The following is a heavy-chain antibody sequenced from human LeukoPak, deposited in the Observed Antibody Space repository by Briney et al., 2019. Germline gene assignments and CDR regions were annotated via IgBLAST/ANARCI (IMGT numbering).Heavy chain of an antibody. J-gene: IGHJ4*02. CDR3: ARATGIVVAATYYLDY. CDR1: GFTFSIYT. Sequence: GGSLRLSCAASGFTFSIYTMNWVRQAPGKGLEWLSYISGTSGTIHTADSVKGRFTTSRDNAKNSLFLQMNNVSAEDTAVYYCARATGIVVAATYYLDYWGQGALVTVSS. V-gene: IGHV3-48*04. CDR2: ISGTSGTI. D-gene: IGHD2-15*01.